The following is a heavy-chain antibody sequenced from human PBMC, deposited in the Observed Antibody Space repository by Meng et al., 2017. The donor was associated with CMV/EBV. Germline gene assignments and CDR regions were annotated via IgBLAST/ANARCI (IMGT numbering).Heavy chain of an antibody. CDR1: GGSFSGYY. D-gene: IGHD5-24*01. V-gene: IGHV4-34*01. J-gene: IGHJ4*02. CDR2: INHSGST. Sequence: QVELQQWGAGLLMPSETLSPTCAVYGGSFSGYYWSWIRQPPGKGLEWIGEINHSGSTNYNPSLKSRVTISVDTSKNQFSLKLSSVTAADTAVYYCARGGVEMATIGYYFDYWGQGTLVTVSS. CDR3: ARGGVEMATIGYYFDY.